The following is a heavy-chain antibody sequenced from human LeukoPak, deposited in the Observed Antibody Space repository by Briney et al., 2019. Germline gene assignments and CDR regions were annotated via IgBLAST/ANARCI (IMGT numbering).Heavy chain of an antibody. V-gene: IGHV4-34*01. CDR1: GGSISSYY. J-gene: IGHJ4*02. CDR3: AREGFGELHHFPIEY. Sequence: EPSETLSLTCTVSGGSISSYYWSWIRQPPGKGLEWIGEINHSGSTNYNPSLKSRVTISVDTSKNQFSLKLSSVTAADTAVYYCAREGFGELHHFPIEYWGQGTLVTVSS. CDR2: INHSGST. D-gene: IGHD3-10*01.